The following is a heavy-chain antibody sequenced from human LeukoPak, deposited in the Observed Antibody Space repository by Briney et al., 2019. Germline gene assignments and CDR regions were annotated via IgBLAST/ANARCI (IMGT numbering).Heavy chain of an antibody. CDR1: GFTLSSYN. CDR2: IYSGGST. Sequence: PGGSLRLSCVASGFTLSSYNMKWVRQAPGKGLEWVSVIYSGGSTYYADSVKGRFTISRDNSKNTLYLQMNSLRAEDTAVYYCARGGCSGGSCYFVYDYWGQGTLVTVSS. J-gene: IGHJ4*02. D-gene: IGHD2-15*01. CDR3: ARGGCSGGSCYFVYDY. V-gene: IGHV3-53*01.